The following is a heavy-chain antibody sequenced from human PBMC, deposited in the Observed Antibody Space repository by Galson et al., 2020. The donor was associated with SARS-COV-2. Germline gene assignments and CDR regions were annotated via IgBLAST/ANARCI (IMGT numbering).Heavy chain of an antibody. CDR2: VHQSGST. V-gene: IGHV4-30-2*01. Sequence: MASETLSLTCAVSGGSISSGGYSWSWIRHPPGKALEWIGYVHQSGSTYYNPSLKSRITISIDRSKNQFSLNLSSVTAADTAVFYCARTVIDVTEYYFDSWGQGILVTVSS. D-gene: IGHD2-21*02. CDR3: ARTVIDVTEYYFDS. CDR1: GGSISSGGYS. J-gene: IGHJ4*02.